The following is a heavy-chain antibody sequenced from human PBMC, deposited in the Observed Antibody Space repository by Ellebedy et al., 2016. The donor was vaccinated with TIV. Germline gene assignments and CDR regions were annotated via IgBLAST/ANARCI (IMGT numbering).Heavy chain of an antibody. J-gene: IGHJ3*02. CDR1: GYTFTSYG. CDR3: ARLTSTDAFDI. V-gene: IGHV1-18*01. CDR2: ISAYNGNT. Sequence: AASVKVSCKASGYTFTSYGISWVRQAPGQGLEWMGWISAYNGNTNYAQKLQGRVTITADKSTSTAYMELSSLRSEDTAVYYCARLTSTDAFDIWGQGTMVTVSS. D-gene: IGHD5/OR15-5a*01.